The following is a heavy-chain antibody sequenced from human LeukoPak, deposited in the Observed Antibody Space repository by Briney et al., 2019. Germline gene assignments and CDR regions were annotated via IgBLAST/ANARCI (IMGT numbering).Heavy chain of an antibody. V-gene: IGHV1-2*02. CDR2: INPNSGGT. Sequence: ASVKVSCKASGYTFTGYYMHWVRQAPGQGLEWMGWINPNSGGTNYAQKLQGRVTMTTDTSTNTAYMELRSLRSDDTAVYYCARDGGGYSYGFPPQFDFWGQGTLVTVSS. CDR3: ARDGGGYSYGFPPQFDF. CDR1: GYTFTGYY. D-gene: IGHD5-18*01. J-gene: IGHJ4*02.